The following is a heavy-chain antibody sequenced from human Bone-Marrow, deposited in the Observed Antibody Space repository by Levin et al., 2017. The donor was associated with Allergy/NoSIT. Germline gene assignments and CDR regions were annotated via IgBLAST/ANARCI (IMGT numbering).Heavy chain of an antibody. CDR2: ITDSGAST. V-gene: IGHV3-23*01. CDR1: GFTFNTYA. CDR3: VKHVVDRGGQL. J-gene: IGHJ4*02. Sequence: GESLKISCAASGFTFNTYALTWVRQAPGKGLEYVSSITDSGASTYYADSVKGRFTISRDNSKNTLYLEMNSLRAEDTAVYYGVKHVVDRGGQLWGQGTLVTVSS. D-gene: IGHD3-10*01.